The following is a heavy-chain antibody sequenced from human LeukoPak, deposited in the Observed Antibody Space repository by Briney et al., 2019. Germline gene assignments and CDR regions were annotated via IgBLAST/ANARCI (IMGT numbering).Heavy chain of an antibody. D-gene: IGHD2/OR15-2a*01. V-gene: IGHV3-23*01. J-gene: IGHJ4*02. CDR2: ISGCGGST. CDR3: AKGMRALLIIAVDY. CDR1: GFTFSSYA. Sequence: GGSLRLSCAASGFTFSSYAMSWVRQAPGKGLEWVSAISGCGGSTYYADSVKGRFTISRDNSKNTLYLQMNSLRAEDTAIYYCAKGMRALLIIAVDYWGQGTLVTVSS.